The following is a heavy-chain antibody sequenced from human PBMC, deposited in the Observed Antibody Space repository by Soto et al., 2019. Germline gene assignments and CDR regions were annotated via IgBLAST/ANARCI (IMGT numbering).Heavy chain of an antibody. CDR1: GYTFTSYA. D-gene: IGHD3-9*01. J-gene: IGHJ6*02. CDR3: ARDNDILTGYPPPRYYYYGMDV. Sequence: GTSVKVSCKAPGYTFTSYALHWVRQAPGQRLEWMGWINAGNGNTKYSQKFQGRVTITRDTSASTAYMELSSLRPEDTAVYYCARDNDILTGYPPPRYYYYGMDVWGQGTTVTVSS. CDR2: INAGNGNT. V-gene: IGHV1-3*01.